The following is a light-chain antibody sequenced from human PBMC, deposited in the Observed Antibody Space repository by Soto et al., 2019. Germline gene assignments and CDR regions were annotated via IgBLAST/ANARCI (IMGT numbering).Light chain of an antibody. CDR3: QQYKNWPRT. CDR2: GAS. J-gene: IGKJ1*01. V-gene: IGKV3-15*01. CDR1: QSVSIN. Sequence: EIVMTQSPATLSVSPGERATLSCGASQSVSINLAWYQQKPGQAPRLLIYGASTRATNIPARFSGSGSGTDFTLTISSLQSEDFAVYYCQQYKNWPRTFGQGTKVEVK.